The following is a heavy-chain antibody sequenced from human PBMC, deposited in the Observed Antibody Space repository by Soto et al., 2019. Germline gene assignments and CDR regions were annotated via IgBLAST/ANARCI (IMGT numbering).Heavy chain of an antibody. J-gene: IGHJ4*02. CDR2: IYPDDSDS. V-gene: IGHV5-51*01. Sequence: GESLKISCKGSGYKFTTYWIGWVRQMPGKGLEWVAIIYPDDSDSRYSPSFQGQVTISADKSISTAYLQWSSLKASDTAIYYCVATYGDYLDYWGQGTLVTVS. D-gene: IGHD4-17*01. CDR3: VATYGDYLDY. CDR1: GYKFTTYW.